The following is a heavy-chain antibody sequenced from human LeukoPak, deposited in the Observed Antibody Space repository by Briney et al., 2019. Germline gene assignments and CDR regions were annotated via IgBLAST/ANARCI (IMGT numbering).Heavy chain of an antibody. J-gene: IGHJ6*02. D-gene: IGHD5-12*01. CDR2: IYYSRST. V-gene: IGHV4-59*08. Sequence: SETLSLTCTVSGGSISNNYWSWIRQPPGKGLEWIGYIYYSRSTNYNPSLKSRITISVDTSKNQFSLKLSSVTAADTAVYYCARAIVASNYYGMDVWGQGTTVTVSS. CDR3: ARAIVASNYYGMDV. CDR1: GGSISNNY.